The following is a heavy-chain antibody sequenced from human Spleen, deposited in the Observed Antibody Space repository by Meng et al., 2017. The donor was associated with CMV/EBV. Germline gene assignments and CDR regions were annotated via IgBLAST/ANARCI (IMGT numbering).Heavy chain of an antibody. CDR3: ASVPYCSSTGCLIDY. V-gene: IGHV3-21*01. Sequence: GESLKISCAASGFTFSSYSMNWVRQAPGKGLEWVSSISSSSSYIYYADSVKGRFTISRDNAKNSLYLQMNSLRAEDTAVYYCASVPYCSSTGCLIDYWGQGTLVTVSS. D-gene: IGHD2-2*01. J-gene: IGHJ4*02. CDR1: GFTFSSYS. CDR2: ISSSSSYI.